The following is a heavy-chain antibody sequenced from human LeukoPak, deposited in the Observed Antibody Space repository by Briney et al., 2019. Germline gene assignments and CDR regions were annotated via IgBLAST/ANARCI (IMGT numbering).Heavy chain of an antibody. CDR2: ISTYNGYT. V-gene: IGHV1-18*01. J-gene: IGHJ4*02. CDR1: GYTITDSYS. D-gene: IGHD1-1*01. CDR3: ARADNGAREGFDY. Sequence: GASVKVSCKASGYTITDSYSITWVRQAPGQGHEWMGYISTYNGYTNYAQNLQGRVSMTTDTSTNTAYMELRSLRSDDTAVYYCARADNGAREGFDYWGQGTLVTVSS.